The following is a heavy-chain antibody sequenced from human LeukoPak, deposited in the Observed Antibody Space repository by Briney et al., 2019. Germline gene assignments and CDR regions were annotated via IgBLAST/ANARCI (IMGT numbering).Heavy chain of an antibody. D-gene: IGHD1-7*01. Sequence: PGGSLRLSCAASGFTFSSYAMSWVRQAPGKGLEWVSAISGSGGSTYYADSVKGRFTISRDNSKNTLYLQMNSLRAEDTAVYYCAKADWNYGDYYYYGMDVWGQGTTVTVSS. J-gene: IGHJ6*02. V-gene: IGHV3-23*01. CDR2: ISGSGGST. CDR3: AKADWNYGDYYYYGMDV. CDR1: GFTFSSYA.